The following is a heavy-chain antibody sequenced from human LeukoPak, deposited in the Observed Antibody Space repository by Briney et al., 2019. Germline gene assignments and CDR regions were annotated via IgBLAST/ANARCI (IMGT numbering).Heavy chain of an antibody. J-gene: IGHJ4*02. CDR1: GFTFSDYY. CDR3: AKDIRDRGYADC. Sequence: GGSLRLSCAASGFTFSDYYMSWIRQAPGKGLEWVSLISADGTTTFYADSVKGRFTISRDNSKNSLYLQMNSLRTEDTALYYCAKDIRDRGYADCWGQGTLVTVSS. V-gene: IGHV3-43*02. CDR2: ISADGTTT. D-gene: IGHD3-22*01.